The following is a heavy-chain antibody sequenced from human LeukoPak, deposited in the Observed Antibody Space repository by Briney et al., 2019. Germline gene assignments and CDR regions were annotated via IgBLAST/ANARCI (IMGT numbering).Heavy chain of an antibody. CDR1: GGSISSSSYY. CDR2: IYYSGRT. Sequence: PSETLSLTCTVSGGSISSSSYYCGWIRQPPGKGLEWIGSIYYSGRTYYNPSLKSRVTISVDTSKNQFSLKLSSVTAADTAVYYCARELLCSGGSCYFDYWGQGTLVTVSS. J-gene: IGHJ4*02. CDR3: ARELLCSGGSCYFDY. V-gene: IGHV4-39*02. D-gene: IGHD2-15*01.